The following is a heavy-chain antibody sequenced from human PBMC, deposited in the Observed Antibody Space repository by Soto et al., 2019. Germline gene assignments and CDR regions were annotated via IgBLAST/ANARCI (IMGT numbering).Heavy chain of an antibody. CDR3: ARDVFGPYNWFDP. V-gene: IGHV4-31*03. CDR1: GGSISSGGYY. D-gene: IGHD3-16*01. Sequence: SETLSLTCTVSGGSISSGGYYWSWIRQHPGKGLEWIGYIYYSGSTYYNPSLKSRVTISVDTSKNQFSLKLSSVTAADTAVYYCARDVFGPYNWFDPWGQGTLVTVSS. J-gene: IGHJ5*02. CDR2: IYYSGST.